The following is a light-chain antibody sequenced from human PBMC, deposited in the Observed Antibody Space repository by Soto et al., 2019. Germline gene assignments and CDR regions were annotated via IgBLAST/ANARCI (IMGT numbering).Light chain of an antibody. CDR3: QQYYSTPLT. Sequence: EIVLTQSPGTLSLSPGERASLSCRASQSIANSLAWYQQKPGQAPRLLIYGASSRATGIPDRFSGSGSGTDFTLTISSLQAEDVAVYYCQQYYSTPLTFGGGTKVDI. CDR2: GAS. V-gene: IGKV3-20*01. J-gene: IGKJ4*01. CDR1: QSIANS.